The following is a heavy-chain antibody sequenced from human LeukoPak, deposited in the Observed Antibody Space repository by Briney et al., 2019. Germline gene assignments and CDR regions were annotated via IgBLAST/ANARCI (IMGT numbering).Heavy chain of an antibody. CDR2: ISYDGRNK. V-gene: IGHV3-30*18. CDR1: GFTFSSYG. J-gene: IGHJ4*02. CDR3: AKDDGGGGREEGVFDY. Sequence: PGGSLRLSCAASGFTFSSYGMHWVRQAPGKGLEWVAVISYDGRNKYYADSVKGRFTISRDNSKNTLYLQMNSLRAEDTAVYYCAKDDGGGGREEGVFDYWGQGTLVTVSS. D-gene: IGHD2-15*01.